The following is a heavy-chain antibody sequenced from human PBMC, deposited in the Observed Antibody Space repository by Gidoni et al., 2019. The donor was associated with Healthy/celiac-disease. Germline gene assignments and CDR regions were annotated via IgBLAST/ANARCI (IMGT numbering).Heavy chain of an antibody. CDR1: GGSFSGYY. D-gene: IGHD3-3*01. V-gene: IGHV4-34*01. CDR3: ARGEDGVVRYGMDV. J-gene: IGHJ6*02. Sequence: QVQLQQWGAGLLKPSETLSLPCAVYGGSFSGYYWSWIRQPPGKGLEWIGEINHSGSTNYNPSLKCRVTISVDTSKNQFSLKLSSVTAADTAVYYCARGEDGVVRYGMDVWGQGTTVTVSS. CDR2: INHSGST.